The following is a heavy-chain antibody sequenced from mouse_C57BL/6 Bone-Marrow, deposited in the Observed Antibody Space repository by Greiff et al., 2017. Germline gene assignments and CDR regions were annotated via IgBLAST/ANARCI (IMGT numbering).Heavy chain of an antibody. Sequence: QVQLQQSGPELVKPGASVKLSCKASGYTFTGYDINWVKQRPGQGLEWIGWIYPRDGSTKYNEKFKGKATLTVDTSSSTAYMELHSLTSADSAVYFCARRAGSDVRGAMDFWGQGTSVTVSS. CDR2: IYPRDGST. CDR1: GYTFTGYD. V-gene: IGHV1-85*01. D-gene: IGHD1-1*02. J-gene: IGHJ4*01. CDR3: ARRAGSDVRGAMDF.